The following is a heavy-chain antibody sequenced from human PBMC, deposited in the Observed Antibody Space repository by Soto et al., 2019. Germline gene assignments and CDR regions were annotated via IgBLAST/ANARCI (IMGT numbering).Heavy chain of an antibody. CDR1: GFSLSSYT. J-gene: IGHJ6*02. D-gene: IGHD3-10*01. CDR2: ITRIDDYV. Sequence: AQLVEFGGGLVKPGGSLRLSCAASGFSLSSYTVNWVRQAPGKGLEWVSCITRIDDYVYYSDSVEGRFTISRDNAKNSVYLQMNTLRVEDSAVYYCARMGISLKRGVISGNRDGMDAWGQGTRVIVSS. V-gene: IGHV3-21*05. CDR3: ARMGISLKRGVISGNRDGMDA.